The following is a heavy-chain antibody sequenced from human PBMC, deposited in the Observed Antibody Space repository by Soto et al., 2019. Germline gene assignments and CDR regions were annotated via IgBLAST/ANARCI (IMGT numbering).Heavy chain of an antibody. CDR1: GFTFSSYD. J-gene: IGHJ6*02. D-gene: IGHD3-10*01. CDR2: IGTAGDP. CDR3: ARALHDSMVRGVSGMDV. V-gene: IGHV3-13*05. Sequence: PGGSLRLSCAASGFTFSSYDMHWVRQATGKGLEWVSAIGTAGDPYYPGSVKGRFTISRENAKNSLYLQMNSLRAGDTAVYYCARALHDSMVRGVSGMDVWGQGTTVTVSS.